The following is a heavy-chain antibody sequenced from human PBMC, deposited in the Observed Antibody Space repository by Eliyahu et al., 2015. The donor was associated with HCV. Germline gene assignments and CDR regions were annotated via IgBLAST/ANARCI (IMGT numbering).Heavy chain of an antibody. CDR3: AFSRSGQWLPLG. CDR2: INTNGGIA. D-gene: IGHD6-19*01. J-gene: IGHJ4*02. CDR1: GXSFTSHD. Sequence: EVQLVESGGGLVQPGGSLRLSCSASGXSFTSHDMHWIRQAPGKGLEYVSAINTNGGIAYYGDSVKGRFTVSRDNSKSTLYLQMNSLKREDTAVYYCAFSRSGQWLPLGWGQGSLVTVSS. V-gene: IGHV3-64D*06.